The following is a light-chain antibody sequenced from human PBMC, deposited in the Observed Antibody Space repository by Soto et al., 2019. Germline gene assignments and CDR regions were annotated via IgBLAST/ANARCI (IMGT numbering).Light chain of an antibody. Sequence: DIQMTQSPSSLSASVGDRVTITCRASQGISNYLAWYQQKPGKVHKLLIYAASTLQSGVPSRFSGSGSGTDITLTISSLQPEDVATYYCQKYNSASPWTFGQGTKVEIK. V-gene: IGKV1-27*01. CDR3: QKYNSASPWT. J-gene: IGKJ1*01. CDR2: AAS. CDR1: QGISNY.